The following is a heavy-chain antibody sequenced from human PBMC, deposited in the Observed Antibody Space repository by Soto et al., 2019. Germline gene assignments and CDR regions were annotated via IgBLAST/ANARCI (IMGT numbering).Heavy chain of an antibody. V-gene: IGHV3-33*08. J-gene: IGHJ5*02. CDR2: IWYDGSKE. CDR1: GFTFSSFG. D-gene: IGHD6-25*01. CDR3: TREGTFGSGSNEAWFDP. Sequence: QEQLAESGGGVVQPGTSLRLSCTASGFTFSSFGMNWVRQAPGKGLEWVALIWYDGSKEYYADSVKGRFTISRDDSKNTVYLQMAGLKADDTAVYYCTREGTFGSGSNEAWFDPWGQGTLVTVSS.